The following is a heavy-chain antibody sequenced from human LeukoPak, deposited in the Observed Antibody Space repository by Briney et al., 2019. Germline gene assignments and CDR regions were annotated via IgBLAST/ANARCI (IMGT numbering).Heavy chain of an antibody. D-gene: IGHD4/OR15-4a*01. J-gene: IGHJ4*02. CDR3: ARRAGAYSHPYDY. CDR1: GFTVISNP. V-gene: IGHV3-53*01. Sequence: AGGSLRLSCTVSGFTVISNPWGWVRKPPGRGLGWVSFIYSDNTHYSDSVKGRFTISRDNSKNTLYLQMNSLRAEDTAVYYCARRAGAYSHPYDYWGQGTLVAVSS. CDR2: IYSDNT.